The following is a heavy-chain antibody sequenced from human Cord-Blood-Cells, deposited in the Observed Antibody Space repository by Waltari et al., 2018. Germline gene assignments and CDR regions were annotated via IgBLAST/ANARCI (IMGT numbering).Heavy chain of an antibody. CDR3: ARGGSVAGNHYYYGMDV. CDR2: INHSGST. D-gene: IGHD6-19*01. Sequence: QVQLPQRGAGLLKPSATPSLTCAVYGGSFSGYSRRRILQPPGTGLGWIGEINHSGSTNYNPCLKGRVTISVDTSKNQFSLKLSSVTAADTAVYYCARGGSVAGNHYYYGMDVWGQGTTVTVSS. J-gene: IGHJ6*02. V-gene: IGHV4-34*01. CDR1: GGSFSGYS.